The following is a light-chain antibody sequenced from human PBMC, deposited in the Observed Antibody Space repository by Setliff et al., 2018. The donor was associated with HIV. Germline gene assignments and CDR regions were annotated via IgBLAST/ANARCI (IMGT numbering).Light chain of an antibody. Sequence: QSVLTQPASVSGSPGQSITISCTGTTSDVGGYKYVSWYQQHPGKAPKLMIYDVSYRPSGVSPRFSASKSGNTASLTIFGLQAEDEADYYCSSYTSSSTLVFGGGTKVTVL. V-gene: IGLV2-14*03. CDR2: DVS. CDR3: SSYTSSSTLV. CDR1: TSDVGGYKY. J-gene: IGLJ2*01.